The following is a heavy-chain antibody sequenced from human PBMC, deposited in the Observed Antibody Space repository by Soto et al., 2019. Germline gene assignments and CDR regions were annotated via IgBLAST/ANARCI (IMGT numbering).Heavy chain of an antibody. D-gene: IGHD2-2*01. Sequence: VGSLRLSCAASGFTFSDYWMSWVRQAPGKGPEWVANIKFDGSEKQYVDSVKGRFSISRDNSRNSLFLQMNSLRAGDTAVYYCVKDGGYCSSTTCYSPRNHYFDSWGQGTLVTVSS. CDR2: IKFDGSEK. J-gene: IGHJ4*02. CDR3: VKDGGYCSSTTCYSPRNHYFDS. V-gene: IGHV3-7*03. CDR1: GFTFSDYW.